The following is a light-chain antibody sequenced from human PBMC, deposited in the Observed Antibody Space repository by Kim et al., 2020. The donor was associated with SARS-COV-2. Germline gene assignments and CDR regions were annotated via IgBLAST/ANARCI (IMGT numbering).Light chain of an antibody. Sequence: VTISCTGSYSNIGAGYDVQWYQQLPGTAPKLLIYGNSNRPSGIPDRFSGSESGASASLTITGLQAEDEADYYCQSYDSSLTGLYVFGTGTKVTVL. CDR2: GNS. J-gene: IGLJ1*01. V-gene: IGLV1-40*03. CDR3: QSYDSSLTGLYV. CDR1: YSNIGAGYD.